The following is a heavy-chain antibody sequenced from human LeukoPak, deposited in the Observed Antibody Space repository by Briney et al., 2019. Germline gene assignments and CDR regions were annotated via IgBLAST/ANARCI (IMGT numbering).Heavy chain of an antibody. CDR2: IGSSGEKI. V-gene: IGHV3-23*01. Sequence: HPGGSLRLSCAASGFTFGNYGMSWVRQAPGKGLEWVTAIGSSGEKIYYADSVKGRFTISRDNAKNSLYLQMNSLRAEDTALYYCAKGGVRGTYSHSDYWGQGTLVTVSS. CDR3: AKGGVRGTYSHSDY. CDR1: GFTFGNYG. J-gene: IGHJ4*02. D-gene: IGHD3-10*01.